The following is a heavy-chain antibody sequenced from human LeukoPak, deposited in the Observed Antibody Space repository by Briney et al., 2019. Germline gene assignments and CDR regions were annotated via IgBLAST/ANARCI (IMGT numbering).Heavy chain of an antibody. Sequence: PGGSLRLSCAASGFTFSSYAMHWVRQAPGKGLEWVAVISYDGSNKYYADSVKGRFTISRDNSKNTLYLQMNSLRAEDTAVYYCARELNWLIDYWGQGTLVTVSS. J-gene: IGHJ4*02. CDR3: ARELNWLIDY. CDR2: ISYDGSNK. V-gene: IGHV3-30-3*01. CDR1: GFTFSSYA. D-gene: IGHD1-1*01.